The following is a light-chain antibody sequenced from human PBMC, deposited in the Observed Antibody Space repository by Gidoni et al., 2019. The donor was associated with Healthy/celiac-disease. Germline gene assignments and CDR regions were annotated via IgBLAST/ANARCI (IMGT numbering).Light chain of an antibody. CDR1: QSISSW. Sequence: DIQMTQSPSTLSASVGDRVTITCRASQSISSWLAWYQQKPGKAPKLLIYKASSLESGVPSRFSGSGSGTEFTLTISSLQPDDFATYYCQQYNSYPITFGQGTHDWRLN. J-gene: IGKJ5*01. V-gene: IGKV1-5*03. CDR3: QQYNSYPIT. CDR2: KAS.